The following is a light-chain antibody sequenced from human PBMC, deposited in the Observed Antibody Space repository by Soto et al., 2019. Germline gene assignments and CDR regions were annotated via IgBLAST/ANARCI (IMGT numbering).Light chain of an antibody. V-gene: IGKV3-11*01. J-gene: IGKJ1*01. CDR3: HQRQSWPRT. CDR2: GAS. CDR1: QSFSRSY. Sequence: EIVLTQSPGTLSLSPGERATLSCRASQSFSRSYLAWYQQKPGQAPRLLIHGASTRATGVPARFSASGSGTDFTLTISDVQPEDFALYYCHQRQSWPRTFGQGTKVDIK.